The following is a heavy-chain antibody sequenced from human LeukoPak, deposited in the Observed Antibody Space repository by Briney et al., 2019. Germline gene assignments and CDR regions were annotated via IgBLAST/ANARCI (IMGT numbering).Heavy chain of an antibody. CDR2: IFYTGST. CDR1: GDSISSRSHY. V-gene: IGHV4-39*07. CDR3: VRVGTSGMATIGYFDR. Sequence: SETLSLTCTVSGDSISSRSHYWAWIRQPPGKRLEWIGSIFYTGSTYYPPSLNSRATILVDTSKNQFSLKLPSVSAADAAACDCVRVGTSGMATIGYFDRWGQGTLVSVS. J-gene: IGHJ4*02. D-gene: IGHD5-24*01.